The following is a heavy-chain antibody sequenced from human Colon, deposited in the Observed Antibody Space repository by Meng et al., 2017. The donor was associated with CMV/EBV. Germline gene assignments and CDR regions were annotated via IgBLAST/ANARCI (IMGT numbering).Heavy chain of an antibody. J-gene: IGHJ4*02. Sequence: GGSLRLSCAVSGFTFSNYAMSWVRQAPGKGLEWVSTVIGSGANTYYADSVKGRFTISRDNSKNTLSLQMNSLRAEDTAIYYCAKRYTNNWYYFDYWGQGTLVTVSS. CDR2: VIGSGANT. CDR1: GFTFSNYA. V-gene: IGHV3-23*01. D-gene: IGHD6-13*01. CDR3: AKRYTNNWYYFDY.